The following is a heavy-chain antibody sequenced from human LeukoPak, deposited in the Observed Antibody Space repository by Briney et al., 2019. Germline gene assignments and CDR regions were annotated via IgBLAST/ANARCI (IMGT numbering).Heavy chain of an antibody. J-gene: IGHJ4*02. D-gene: IGHD2-2*01. CDR2: ISHSGNT. V-gene: IGHV4-38-2*02. CDR1: GYSISNDYF. Sequence: SETLSLICVVSGYSISNDYFWGWIRQVPGKGLEWIGTISHSGNTYYKPSPKSRVTISLDTSKNQFSLKLSSVTAADTAVYYCVRDVGQLRSDYWGQGTLVTVSS. CDR3: VRDVGQLRSDY.